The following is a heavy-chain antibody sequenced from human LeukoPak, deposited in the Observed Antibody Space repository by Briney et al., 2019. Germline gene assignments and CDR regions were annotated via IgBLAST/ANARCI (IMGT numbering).Heavy chain of an antibody. Sequence: ASVKVSCKASGYTFTSYDSNWVRQATGQGLEWMGWMNPNSGNTGYAQKFQGRVTMTRNTSISTAYMELSSLRSEDTAVYYCARGGIAAAGYYYYYYMDVWGQGTTVTVSS. CDR3: ARGGIAAAGYYYYYYMDV. D-gene: IGHD6-13*01. V-gene: IGHV1-8*01. J-gene: IGHJ6*03. CDR1: GYTFTSYD. CDR2: MNPNSGNT.